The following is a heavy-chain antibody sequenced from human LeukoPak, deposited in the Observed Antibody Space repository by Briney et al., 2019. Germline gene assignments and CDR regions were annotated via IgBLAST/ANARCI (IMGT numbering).Heavy chain of an antibody. CDR3: ARVPFLNYYDSSGFHRYYFDY. D-gene: IGHD3-22*01. Sequence: SVKVSCKAFGGTFSSYAISWVRQAPGQGLEWMGGIIPIFGTANYAQKFQGRVTITADESTSTAYMELSSLRSEDTAVYYCARVPFLNYYDSSGFHRYYFDYWGQRTLVTVSS. J-gene: IGHJ4*02. V-gene: IGHV1-69*13. CDR1: GGTFSSYA. CDR2: IIPIFGTA.